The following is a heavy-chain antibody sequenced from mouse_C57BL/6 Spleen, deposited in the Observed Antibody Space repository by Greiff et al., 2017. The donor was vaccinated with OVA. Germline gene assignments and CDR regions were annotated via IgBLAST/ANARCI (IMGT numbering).Heavy chain of an antibody. J-gene: IGHJ2*01. CDR1: GYSFTGYY. CDR2: INPSTGGT. CDR3: ARGYYGT. Sequence: EVKLMESGPELVKPGASVKISCKASGYSFTGYYMNWVKQSPEKSLEWIGEINPSTGGTTYNQKFKAKATLTVDKSSSTAYMQLKSLTSEDSAVYYCARGYYGTWGQGTTLTVSS. V-gene: IGHV1-42*01. D-gene: IGHD1-1*01.